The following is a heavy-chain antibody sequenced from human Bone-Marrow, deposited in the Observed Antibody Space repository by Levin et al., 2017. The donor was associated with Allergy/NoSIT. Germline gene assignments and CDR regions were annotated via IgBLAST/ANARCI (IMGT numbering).Heavy chain of an antibody. CDR2: ISSSSSTI. Sequence: PGGSLRLSCAASGFTFSSYTMNWVRQAPGKGLEWVSYISSSSSTIYYADSVKGRFTISRDNAKNSLYLQMNSLRAEDTAVYYCARVDVSSTWAFDYWGQGTLVTVSS. D-gene: IGHD6-13*01. CDR1: GFTFSSYT. V-gene: IGHV3-48*01. J-gene: IGHJ4*02. CDR3: ARVDVSSTWAFDY.